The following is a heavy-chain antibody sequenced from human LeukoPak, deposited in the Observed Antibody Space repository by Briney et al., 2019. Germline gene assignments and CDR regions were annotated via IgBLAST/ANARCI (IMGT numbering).Heavy chain of an antibody. J-gene: IGHJ4*02. CDR3: ARDLGRVFFSN. CDR1: GGSISSYY. D-gene: IGHD3-10*01. Sequence: SETLSLTCTVSGGSISSYYWSWIRQPPGKGLEWIGYIYYSGSTNYNPSLKSRVTISVDTSKNQFSLKLSSVTAADTAVYYCARDLGRVFFSNWGQGTLVTVSS. CDR2: IYYSGST. V-gene: IGHV4-59*01.